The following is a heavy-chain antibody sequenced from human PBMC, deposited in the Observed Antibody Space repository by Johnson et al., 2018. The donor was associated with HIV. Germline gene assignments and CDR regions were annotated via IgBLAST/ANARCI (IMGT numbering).Heavy chain of an antibody. CDR3: ARDLGGHAFDI. J-gene: IGHJ3*02. V-gene: IGHV3-64*01. D-gene: IGHD3-16*01. CDR1: GFTFSSYA. CDR2: ISSNGGST. Sequence: VQLVESGGGVVQPGRSLRLSCAASGFTFSSYAMHWVRQAPGKGLEYVSAISSNGGSTYYANSVKGRFTISSDNSKNTLYLQMGSLRAEDMAVYYCARDLGGHAFDIWGQGTMVTVSS.